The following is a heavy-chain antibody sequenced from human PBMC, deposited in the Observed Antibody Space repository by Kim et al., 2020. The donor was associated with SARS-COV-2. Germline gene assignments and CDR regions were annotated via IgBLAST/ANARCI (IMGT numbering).Heavy chain of an antibody. J-gene: IGHJ4*02. Sequence: SQKFQGGVTITRHTSANTAYMELSSLRSEDTAIYYCARDYSSGWFRSDYWGQGTLVTVSS. CDR3: ARDYSSGWFRSDY. D-gene: IGHD6-19*01. V-gene: IGHV1-3*01.